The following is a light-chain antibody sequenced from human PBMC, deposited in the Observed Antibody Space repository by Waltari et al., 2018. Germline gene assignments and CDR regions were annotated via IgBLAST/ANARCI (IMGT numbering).Light chain of an antibody. J-gene: IGKJ2*01. CDR1: QSSRRY. V-gene: IGKV1-39*01. CDR3: QQSYSSPYT. CDR2: TAA. Sequence: DIQMTQSPSSLSASVGDRVIITCRASQSSRRYLNWYQQKPGKAPKLLIYTAANSQSGVPSRFSGSGSGTDFTLTITSLQPEDFATYYCQQSYSSPYTFGRGPKWRPN.